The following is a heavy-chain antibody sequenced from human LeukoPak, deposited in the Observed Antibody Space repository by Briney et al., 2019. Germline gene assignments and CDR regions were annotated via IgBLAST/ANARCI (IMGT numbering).Heavy chain of an antibody. D-gene: IGHD3-3*01. CDR3: AKDRSRNYDFWSGYPLH. Sequence: PGGSLRLSCAASGFTFSSYAMSWVRQAPGKRLEWVSAISGSGGSTYYADSVKGRFTISRDNFKNTLYLQMNRLRAEDTAVYYCAKDRSRNYDFWSGYPLHWGQGTLVTVSS. J-gene: IGHJ4*02. V-gene: IGHV3-23*01. CDR2: ISGSGGST. CDR1: GFTFSSYA.